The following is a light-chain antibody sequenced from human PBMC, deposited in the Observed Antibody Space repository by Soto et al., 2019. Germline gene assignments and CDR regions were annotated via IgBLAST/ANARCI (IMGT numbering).Light chain of an antibody. Sequence: QLVLTQSPSASASLGASVKLTCTLSSWHRSYAIAWHQQQPEKGPRYLMKLNSDGSHSKGDGIPDRFSGSSSGAERYLTTSSLQSEDEADYSCQTWRTGVLGGGTKLTVL. V-gene: IGLV4-69*01. CDR3: QTWRTGV. J-gene: IGLJ3*02. CDR1: SWHRSYA. CDR2: LNSDGSH.